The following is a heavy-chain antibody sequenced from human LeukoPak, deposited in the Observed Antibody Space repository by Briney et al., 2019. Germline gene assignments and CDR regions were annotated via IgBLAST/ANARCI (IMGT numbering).Heavy chain of an antibody. D-gene: IGHD2-15*01. CDR1: GVYIYSSTYY. CDR2: IYYNENT. Sequence: SETRSLTCTVSGVYIYSSTYYWAWIRQPPGKGLEFIGSIYYNENTYSNPSLRSRLTISVDTSTNQFSLRLNSVTAADTAVYYCARQLAAGNDAFDIWGQGTMVTVSS. CDR3: ARQLAAGNDAFDI. J-gene: IGHJ3*02. V-gene: IGHV4-39*01.